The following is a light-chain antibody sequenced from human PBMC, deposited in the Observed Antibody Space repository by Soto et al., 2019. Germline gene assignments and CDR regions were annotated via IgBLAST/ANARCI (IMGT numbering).Light chain of an antibody. V-gene: IGKV1-5*03. CDR1: QSINSW. J-gene: IGKJ3*01. Sequence: DIQMTQSPSTLSASVRDRVNVTCRASQSINSWLAWYQQKPGKAPKLLIFKASRLENGVPSRFSGSGSGTEFTLTIGSLEPDDFATYYSQQYNTSPFTFGPGTKVDIK. CDR2: KAS. CDR3: QQYNTSPFT.